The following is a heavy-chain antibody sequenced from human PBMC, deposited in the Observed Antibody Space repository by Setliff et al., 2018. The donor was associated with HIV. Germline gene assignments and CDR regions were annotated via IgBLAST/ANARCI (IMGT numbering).Heavy chain of an antibody. CDR3: ASGRLERMYYYDISGPDGVGY. D-gene: IGHD3-22*01. J-gene: IGHJ4*02. V-gene: IGHV1-69-2*01. Sequence: ASVKVSCKASGYIFTDYYIHWVQQAPGKGLEWMGRVDPKDGETIYAEKFQDRVTITADRSTDTAYMELGSLRSEDTAVYYCASGRLERMYYYDISGPDGVGYWGQGTLVTVSS. CDR2: VDPKDGET. CDR1: GYIFTDYY.